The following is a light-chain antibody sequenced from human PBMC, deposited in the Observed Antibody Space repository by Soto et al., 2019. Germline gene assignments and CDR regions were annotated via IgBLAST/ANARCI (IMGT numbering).Light chain of an antibody. CDR2: EVV. CDR1: KSDIGVYDF. Sequence: QFVLTQPPSASGSPGQSFTISCTGTKSDIGVYDFVSWYQHHPGKAPRLIIYEVVQRPSGVPDRFSGSKSGNTASLTVSGLQAADEADYFCKSYAGSNTYVFGSGTKVTVL. J-gene: IGLJ1*01. V-gene: IGLV2-8*01. CDR3: KSYAGSNTYV.